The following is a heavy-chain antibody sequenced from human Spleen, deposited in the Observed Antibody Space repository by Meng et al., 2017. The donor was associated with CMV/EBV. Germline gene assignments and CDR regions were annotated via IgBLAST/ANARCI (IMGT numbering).Heavy chain of an antibody. D-gene: IGHD3-10*01. Sequence: CAASGFPFSAYYISWFRQAPGKGLEWISYISSSGSTIYYADSVKGRFTVSRDNAKKLLYLQMNSLRAEDTAVYYCARDRYYGSGTYYYWGQGTLVTVSS. V-gene: IGHV3-11*01. CDR1: GFPFSAYY. CDR3: ARDRYYGSGTYYY. CDR2: ISSSGSTI. J-gene: IGHJ4*02.